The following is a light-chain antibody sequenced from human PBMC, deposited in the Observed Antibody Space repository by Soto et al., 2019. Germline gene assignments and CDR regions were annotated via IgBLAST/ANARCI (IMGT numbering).Light chain of an antibody. J-gene: IGKJ1*01. CDR2: GAS. Sequence: EIVMTQSPATLSVSPGKRATLSCRASQSVSSNLAWYQQKPGQAPRLLIYGASTRATGIPARFSGSGSGTEFTLTISSLQSEDFAVYYRQQYGSSPGTFGQGTKVDIK. CDR1: QSVSSN. CDR3: QQYGSSPGT. V-gene: IGKV3-15*01.